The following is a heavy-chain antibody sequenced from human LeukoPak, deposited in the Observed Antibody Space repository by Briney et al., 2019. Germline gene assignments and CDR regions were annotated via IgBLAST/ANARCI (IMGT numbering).Heavy chain of an antibody. Sequence: ASVKVSCKASGCTFTSYGISWVRQAPGQGLEWMGWISAYNGNTNYAQKLQGRVTMTTDTSTSTAYMELRSLRSDDTAVYYCARLEQLVPGTNHNDYWGQGTLVTVSS. CDR2: ISAYNGNT. D-gene: IGHD6-13*01. J-gene: IGHJ4*02. CDR1: GCTFTSYG. V-gene: IGHV1-18*01. CDR3: ARLEQLVPGTNHNDY.